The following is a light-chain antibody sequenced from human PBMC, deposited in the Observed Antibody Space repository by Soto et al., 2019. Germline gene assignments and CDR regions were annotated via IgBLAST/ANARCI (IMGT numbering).Light chain of an antibody. V-gene: IGLV2-14*01. CDR2: DVS. Sequence: QSVLTQPVSVSGSPGQSMTISCTGTSSDVGGYNYVSWYQQHPGKAPKLMIYDVSNRPSGVSNRFSGSKSGNTASLTISGLQAEDEADYYCSSYTSSSTLFYVFGTGTKVTVL. CDR1: SSDVGGYNY. CDR3: SSYTSSSTLFYV. J-gene: IGLJ1*01.